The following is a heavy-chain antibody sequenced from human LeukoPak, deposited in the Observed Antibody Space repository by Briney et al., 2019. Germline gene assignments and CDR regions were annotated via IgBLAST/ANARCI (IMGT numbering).Heavy chain of an antibody. J-gene: IGHJ4*02. CDR3: AKDVRETPRAYFGY. CDR1: GFTFSTYA. Sequence: GGSLRLSCTTSGFTFSTYAMSWVRQAPGKGLEWVSAISDSGSARYYADSVKGRFTVSRDNSKSTLYLQMNSLRADDTAVYYCAKDVRETPRAYFGYWGQGALVTVSS. CDR2: ISDSGSAR. V-gene: IGHV3-23*01.